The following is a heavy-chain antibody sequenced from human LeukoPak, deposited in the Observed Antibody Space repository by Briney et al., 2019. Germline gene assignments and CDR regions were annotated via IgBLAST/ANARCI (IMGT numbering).Heavy chain of an antibody. Sequence: GGSLRLSCAASGFTFSSYSMNWVRQAPGKGLEWVSSISSSSSYIYYADSVKGRFTISRDNAKNTLYLQMNSLRAEDTAVYYCAKDHLGYCSSTSCYAGATGFDYWGQGTLVTVSS. CDR3: AKDHLGYCSSTSCYAGATGFDY. V-gene: IGHV3-21*01. J-gene: IGHJ4*02. CDR2: ISSSSSYI. CDR1: GFTFSSYS. D-gene: IGHD2-2*01.